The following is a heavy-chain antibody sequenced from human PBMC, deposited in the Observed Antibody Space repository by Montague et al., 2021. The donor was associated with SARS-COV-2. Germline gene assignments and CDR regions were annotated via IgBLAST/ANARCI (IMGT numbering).Heavy chain of an antibody. CDR2: IYSTGNT. D-gene: IGHD5-12*01. Sequence: SETLSLTCSVSGDSISSSHYFWGWIRQPAGMGLEWIGSIYSTGNTYYHPSLKSRVTISVDTSKNHFSLRLSSVTAADTAVYYCASWWLKGAFDIWGLGTMVTVSS. V-gene: IGHV4-39*02. CDR3: ASWWLKGAFDI. J-gene: IGHJ3*02. CDR1: GDSISSSHYF.